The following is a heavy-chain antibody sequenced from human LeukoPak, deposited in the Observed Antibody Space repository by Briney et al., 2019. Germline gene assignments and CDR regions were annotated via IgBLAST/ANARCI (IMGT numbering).Heavy chain of an antibody. J-gene: IGHJ5*02. CDR2: MNPNSGNT. Sequence: ASVKVSCKASGYTFTSYDINWVRQATGQGLEWMGWMNPNSGNTGYAQKFQGRVTITRNTSISTAYMELSSLRSEDTAVYYCARGGRLQGWFDPWGQGTQVTVSS. V-gene: IGHV1-8*03. CDR3: ARGGRLQGWFDP. D-gene: IGHD4-11*01. CDR1: GYTFTSYD.